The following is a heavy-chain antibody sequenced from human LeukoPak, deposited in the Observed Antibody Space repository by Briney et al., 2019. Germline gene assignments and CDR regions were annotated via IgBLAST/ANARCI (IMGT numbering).Heavy chain of an antibody. Sequence: SGTLSLTCAVSGGSISSNNWWGWVRQPPGKGLEWIGEINHSGSTNYNPSLKSRVTISVDTSKNQFSLKLSSVTAADTAVYYCARIYYYYDMDVWGQGTTVTVSS. CDR1: GGSISSNNW. CDR2: INHSGST. J-gene: IGHJ6*02. CDR3: ARIYYYYDMDV. V-gene: IGHV4-4*02.